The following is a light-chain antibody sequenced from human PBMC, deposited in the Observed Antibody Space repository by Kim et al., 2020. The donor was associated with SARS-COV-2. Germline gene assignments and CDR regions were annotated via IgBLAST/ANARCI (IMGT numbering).Light chain of an antibody. CDR1: QSVGSN. J-gene: IGKJ2*01. Sequence: VSPGESAPLSCRASQSVGSNLAWYQQRPGQAPRLLIYGASTRATGVPARFSGSGSGTEFTLTISSPQSEDFAVYYCQQYNRWPPYIFGQGTKLEI. CDR3: QQYNRWPPYI. V-gene: IGKV3-15*01. CDR2: GAS.